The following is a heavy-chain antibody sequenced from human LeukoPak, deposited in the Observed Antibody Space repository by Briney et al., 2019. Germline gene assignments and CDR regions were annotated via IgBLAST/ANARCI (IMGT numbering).Heavy chain of an antibody. D-gene: IGHD4-11*01. J-gene: IGHJ5*02. CDR3: AKPLLATVTTYNWFDP. CDR1: GFTFSSYA. CDR2: ISGSGGST. Sequence: GGSLRLSCAASGFTFSSYAMSWVRQAPGKGLEWVSAISGSGGSTYYADSVKGRFTISRDNSKNTLYLQMNSLRAEDTAVYYCAKPLLATVTTYNWFDPWGQGTLVSVSS. V-gene: IGHV3-23*01.